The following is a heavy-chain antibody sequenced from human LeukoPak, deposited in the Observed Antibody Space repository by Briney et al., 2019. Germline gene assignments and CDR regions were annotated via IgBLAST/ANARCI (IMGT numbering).Heavy chain of an antibody. CDR3: AREWGRSSGY. CDR2: ISSSSSYI. D-gene: IGHD6-6*01. Sequence: GGSLRLSCAASGFTFSSYSMNWVRQAPGKGLEWVSSISSSSSYIYYADSAKGRFTISRDNAKNSLYLQMNSLRAEDTAVYYCAREWGRSSGYWGQGTLVTVSS. CDR1: GFTFSSYS. J-gene: IGHJ4*02. V-gene: IGHV3-21*01.